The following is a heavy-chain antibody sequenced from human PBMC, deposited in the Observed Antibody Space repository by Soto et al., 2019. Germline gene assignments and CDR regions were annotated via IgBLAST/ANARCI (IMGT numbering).Heavy chain of an antibody. D-gene: IGHD2-21*02. V-gene: IGHV1-24*01. CDR3: AVSYCGGDCYPNLLRL. CDR2: FDPEDGET. J-gene: IGHJ4*02. Sequence: GASVKVSCKVSGYTLTELSMHWVRQAPGKGLEWMGGFDPEDGETIYAQKFQGRVTMTEDTSTDTAYMELSSLRSEDTAVYYCAVSYCGGDCYPNLLRLWGQGTLVTVS. CDR1: GYTLTELS.